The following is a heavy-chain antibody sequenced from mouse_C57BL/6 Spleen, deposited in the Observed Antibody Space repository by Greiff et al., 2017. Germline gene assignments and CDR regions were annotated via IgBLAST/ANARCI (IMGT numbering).Heavy chain of an antibody. D-gene: IGHD3-1*01. CDR3: AREAELDAMDY. J-gene: IGHJ4*01. CDR2: INPNNGGN. CDR1: GSTFTDSN. Sequence: VQLQPSGPELVKPGASVKTSCKASGSTFTDSNMHWVKQSHGKSREWTGYINPNNGGNSYNPKFKGKATLTVNKSTSTAYLVLRRLTSEDSAVYYCAREAELDAMDYWGQGTSVTVSS. V-gene: IGHV1-22*01.